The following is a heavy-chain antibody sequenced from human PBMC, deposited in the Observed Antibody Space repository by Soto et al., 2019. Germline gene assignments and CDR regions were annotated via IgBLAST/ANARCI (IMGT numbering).Heavy chain of an antibody. CDR1: GGTFSSYT. CDR2: IIPILGIA. Sequence: QVQLVQSGAEVKKPGSSVKVSCKASGGTFSSYTISWVRQAPGQGLEWMGRIIPILGIANYAQKFQGRVTITADKSTNTAYMELCSLRSEDTAVYYCARGFTIAADLGWFDPWVHGTLVTVSS. D-gene: IGHD6-13*01. V-gene: IGHV1-69*02. CDR3: ARGFTIAADLGWFDP. J-gene: IGHJ5*02.